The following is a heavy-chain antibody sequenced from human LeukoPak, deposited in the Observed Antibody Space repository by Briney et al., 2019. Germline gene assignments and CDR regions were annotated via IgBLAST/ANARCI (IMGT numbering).Heavy chain of an antibody. CDR1: GGTFSSYA. V-gene: IGHV1-69*05. CDR2: IIPIFGTA. CDR3: ARDLYDFWSGLDY. J-gene: IGHJ4*02. Sequence: SVRVSCKASGGTFSSYAISWARQAPGQGLEWMGRIIPIFGTANYAQKFQGRVTITTDESTSTAYMELSSLRSEDTAVYYCARDLYDFWSGLDYWGQGTLVTVSS. D-gene: IGHD3-3*01.